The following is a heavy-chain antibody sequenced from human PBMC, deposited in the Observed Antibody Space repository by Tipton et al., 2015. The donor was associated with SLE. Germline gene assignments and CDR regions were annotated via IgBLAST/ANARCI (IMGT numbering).Heavy chain of an antibody. V-gene: IGHV3-11*04. Sequence: SLRLSCAASRFTFSDYYMSWIRQAPGRGLEWLSYISSSGNTIYYPDSVKGRFTVSRDNAKNSLSLQMNSLRAEDTAVYYCARGRQQRVRSGLGYWGQGTLVTVSS. D-gene: IGHD3-16*01. CDR1: RFTFSDYY. CDR3: ARGRQQRVRSGLGY. J-gene: IGHJ4*02. CDR2: ISSSGNTI.